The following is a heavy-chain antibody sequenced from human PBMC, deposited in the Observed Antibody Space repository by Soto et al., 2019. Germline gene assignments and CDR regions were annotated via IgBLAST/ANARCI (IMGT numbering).Heavy chain of an antibody. CDR3: ATQGFYRMGV. V-gene: IGHV4-4*02. CDR2: IHHSGAT. J-gene: IGHJ6*02. Sequence: QVQLQESGPGLVQPSGTLSLTCAVSGDSITGDNWWSWVRQPPGKGLQWIGEIHHSGATNYNPSLKRRVPLSVDKSQNQFSLQLNSVPAADTAIFYCATQGFYRMGVWGRGTTVTVSS. CDR1: GDSITGDNW.